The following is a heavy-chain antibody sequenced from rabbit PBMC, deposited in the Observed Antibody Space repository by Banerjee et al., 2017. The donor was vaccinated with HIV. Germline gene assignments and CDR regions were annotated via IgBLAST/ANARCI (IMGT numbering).Heavy chain of an antibody. D-gene: IGHD7-1*01. Sequence: QEHLEESGGDLVKPEGSLTLTCKASGIDFSSYYYMCWVRQAPGKGLELIACIYTSSGITYYASWARGRFTISKTSSTTVTLQMTSLTAADTATYFCARDLAAVTGWNFGLWGPGTLVTVS. V-gene: IGHV1S45*01. CDR3: ARDLAAVTGWNFGL. CDR1: GIDFSSYYY. J-gene: IGHJ4*01. CDR2: IYTSSGIT.